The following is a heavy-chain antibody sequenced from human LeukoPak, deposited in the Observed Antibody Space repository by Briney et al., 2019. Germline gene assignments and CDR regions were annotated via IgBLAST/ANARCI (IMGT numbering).Heavy chain of an antibody. Sequence: AGGSLRLSCAASGFTFSSFSMNWVRQAPGKGLEWVSSISSGSRYTYYADSVKGQFTISRDNAKNSLYLQMNSLRAEDTAVYYCATDVRDEYSSGWYPIGYWGQGTLVTVSS. CDR1: GFTFSSFS. D-gene: IGHD6-19*01. V-gene: IGHV3-21*01. CDR2: ISSGSRYT. J-gene: IGHJ4*02. CDR3: ATDVRDEYSSGWYPIGY.